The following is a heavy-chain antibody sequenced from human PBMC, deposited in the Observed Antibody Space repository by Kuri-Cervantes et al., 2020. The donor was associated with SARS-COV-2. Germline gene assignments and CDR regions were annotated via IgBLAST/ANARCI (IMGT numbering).Heavy chain of an antibody. Sequence: GESLKISCAASEFTFSSYTMHWVRQAPGKGLEWVSSISSSSTIYYADSVKGRFTISRDNAKNSLYLQMNSLRAEDTAVYYCARDSESQKNMVRGVRGPAYYYYGMDVWGQGTTVTVSS. CDR3: ARDSESQKNMVRGVRGPAYYYYGMDV. CDR2: ISSSSTI. J-gene: IGHJ6*02. CDR1: EFTFSSYT. D-gene: IGHD3-10*01. V-gene: IGHV3-69-1*01.